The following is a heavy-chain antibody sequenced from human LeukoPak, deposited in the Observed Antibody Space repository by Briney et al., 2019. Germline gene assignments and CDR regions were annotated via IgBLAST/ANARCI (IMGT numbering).Heavy chain of an antibody. V-gene: IGHV3-48*02. Sequence: GGSLRLSCVASGFTFGSYSMNWVRQAPGKGLEWLSYISSGSSIMYYADSVKGRFSISRDNAKNSLFLRMDSLRDDDTAVYYCATSAVATRITMIGVAFDYWGQGTLVTVSA. CDR3: ATSAVATRITMIGVAFDY. D-gene: IGHD3-22*01. CDR1: GFTFGSYS. J-gene: IGHJ4*02. CDR2: ISSGSSIM.